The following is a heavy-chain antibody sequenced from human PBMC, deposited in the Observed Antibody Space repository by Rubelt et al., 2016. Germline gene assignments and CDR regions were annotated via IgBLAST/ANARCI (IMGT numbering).Heavy chain of an antibody. Sequence: RLSCAASGFTFSSYAMSWVRQAPGKGLEWVSAISGSGGSTYYADSVKGRFTISRDNSKNTLYLQMNSLRAEDTAVYYCAKDGDSSGYYYPLHFDYWGQGTLVTVSS. V-gene: IGHV3-23*01. J-gene: IGHJ4*02. CDR2: ISGSGGST. D-gene: IGHD3-22*01. CDR1: GFTFSSYA. CDR3: AKDGDSSGYYYPLHFDY.